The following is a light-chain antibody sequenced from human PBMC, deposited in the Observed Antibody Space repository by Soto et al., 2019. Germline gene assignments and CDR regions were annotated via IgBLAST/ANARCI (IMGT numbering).Light chain of an antibody. J-gene: IGKJ4*01. Sequence: DIQMTQSPSTLSVSVGDRVTITCRASQNINSWLAWYQQKPGKAPKLLIYKASALQSRVPSRFSGSGSGTEFTLTINSLQPDDFATYYCHQYESFSGLTFGGGTKLDIK. CDR3: HQYESFSGLT. CDR1: QNINSW. CDR2: KAS. V-gene: IGKV1-5*03.